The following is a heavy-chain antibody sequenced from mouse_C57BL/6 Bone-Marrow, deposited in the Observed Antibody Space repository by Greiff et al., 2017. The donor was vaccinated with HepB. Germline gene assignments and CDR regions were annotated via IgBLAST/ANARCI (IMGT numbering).Heavy chain of an antibody. Sequence: EVKLMESGGGLVKPGGSLKLSCAASGFTFSSYAMSWVRQTPEKRLEWVATISDGGSYTYYPDNVKGRFTISRDNAKNNLYLQMRHLKSEDTAMYYCARDLGDGYFDYWGQGTTLTVSS. V-gene: IGHV5-4*01. CDR3: ARDLGDGYFDY. CDR1: GFTFSSYA. D-gene: IGHD2-3*01. J-gene: IGHJ2*01. CDR2: ISDGGSYT.